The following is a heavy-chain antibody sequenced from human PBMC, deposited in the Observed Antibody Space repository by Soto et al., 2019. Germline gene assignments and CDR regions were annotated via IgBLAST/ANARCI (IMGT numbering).Heavy chain of an antibody. V-gene: IGHV4-39*01. Sequence: LSLTCSVSGGSINSSSYFWGWVRQPPGKGLEWIGSIYYSGSTYYNPSLRSRVTISVDTSKNRFSLKLSSVTAADTAVFYCARHYSSGPRNWFDPWCQATLVTGS. CDR1: GGSINSSSYF. J-gene: IGHJ5*02. CDR3: ARHYSSGPRNWFDP. D-gene: IGHD6-19*01. CDR2: IYYSGST.